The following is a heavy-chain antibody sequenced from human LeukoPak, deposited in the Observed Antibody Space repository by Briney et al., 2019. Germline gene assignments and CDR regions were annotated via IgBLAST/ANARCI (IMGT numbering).Heavy chain of an antibody. J-gene: IGHJ5*02. D-gene: IGHD5-18*01. CDR2: INYSGST. CDR1: GGSISSYY. CDR3: ARVTGPWFDP. Sequence: SETLSLTCTVSGGSISSYYWSWIRQPPGKGLEWIGYINYSGSTNYNPSLKSRVTISVDTSKNQFSLKLSSVTAADTAVYYCARVTGPWFDPWGQGTLVTVSS. V-gene: IGHV4-59*01.